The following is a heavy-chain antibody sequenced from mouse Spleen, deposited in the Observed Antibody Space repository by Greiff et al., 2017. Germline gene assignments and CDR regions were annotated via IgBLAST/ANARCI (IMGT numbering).Heavy chain of an antibody. CDR2: IYPGDGDT. D-gene: IGHD1-1*01. V-gene: IGHV1-80*01. J-gene: IGHJ2*01. CDR3: SRSTTVRGYYFDY. CDR1: GYAFSSYW. Sequence: QVQLQQSGAELVKPGASVKISCKASGYAFSSYWMNWVKQRPGKGLEWIGQIYPGDGDTNYNGKFKGKATLTADKSSSTAYMQLSSLTSEDSAVYFCSRSTTVRGYYFDYWGQGTTLTVSS.